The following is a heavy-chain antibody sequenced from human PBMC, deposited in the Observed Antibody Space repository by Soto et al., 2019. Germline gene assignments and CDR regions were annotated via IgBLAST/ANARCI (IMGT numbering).Heavy chain of an antibody. CDR2: IYHSGDT. Sequence: PSETLSLTCAVSGYSLTSGYYCGWIRQPPGKGLEWIGSIYHSGDTYYNPSLKSRVTISVDTSKNHFSLKLTSVTAADTAVYYCARARIVVAGTIVDYWGQGPLVTVTA. V-gene: IGHV4-38-2*01. J-gene: IGHJ4*02. CDR1: GYSLTSGYY. CDR3: ARARIVVAGTIVDY. D-gene: IGHD6-19*01.